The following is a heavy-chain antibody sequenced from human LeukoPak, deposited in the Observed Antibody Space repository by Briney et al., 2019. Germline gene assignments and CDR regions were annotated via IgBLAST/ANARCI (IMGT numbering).Heavy chain of an antibody. J-gene: IGHJ4*02. CDR2: INPNSGGT. D-gene: IGHD2-2*03. CDR3: ARVGYCSSTSCYWEFDY. V-gene: IGHV1-2*02. CDR1: GYTFTGYY. Sequence: GASVKVTCKASGYTFTGYYMHWVRQAPGQGLEWMGWINPNSGGTNYAQKFQGRVTMTRDTSISTAYMELSRLRSDDTAVYYCARVGYCSSTSCYWEFDYWGQETLVTVSS.